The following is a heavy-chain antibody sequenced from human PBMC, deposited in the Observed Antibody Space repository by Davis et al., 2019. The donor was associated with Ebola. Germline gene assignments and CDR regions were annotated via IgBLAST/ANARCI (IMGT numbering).Heavy chain of an antibody. CDR1: GFTFSSYS. CDR2: ISSSSSYI. CDR3: AREGGGYDYYYYYGMDV. J-gene: IGHJ6*02. V-gene: IGHV3-21*01. Sequence: GESLKISCAASGFTFSSYSMNWVRQAPGKGLEWVSSISSSSSYIYYADSVKGRFTISRDNAKNSLYLQMNSLRAEDTAVYYCAREGGGYDYYYYYGMDVWGQGTTVTVSS. D-gene: IGHD5-12*01.